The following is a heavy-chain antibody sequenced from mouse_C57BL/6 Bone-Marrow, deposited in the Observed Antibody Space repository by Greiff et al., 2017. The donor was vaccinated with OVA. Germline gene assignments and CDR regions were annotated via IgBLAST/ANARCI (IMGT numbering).Heavy chain of an antibody. D-gene: IGHD2-12*01. CDR3: ARNYSYWYFDV. J-gene: IGHJ1*03. CDR2: ISYDGSN. CDR1: GYSITSGYY. Sequence: VQLQESGPGLVKPSQSLSLTCSVTGYSITSGYYWNWIRQFPGNKLEWMGYISYDGSNNYNPSLKNRISITRDTSKNQFFLKLNSVTTEDTATYYCARNYSYWYFDVWGTGTTVTVSS. V-gene: IGHV3-6*01.